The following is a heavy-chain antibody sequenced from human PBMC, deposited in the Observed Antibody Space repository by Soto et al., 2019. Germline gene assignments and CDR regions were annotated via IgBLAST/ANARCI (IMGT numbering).Heavy chain of an antibody. Sequence: SGGSLILSCAAFGFTFSSYSMHWVRQAPGKGLEWVAVISYDGSNKYYADSVKGRFTISRDNSKNTLYLQMNSLRAEDTAVYYCARDFGYYDFWSGYSSYYYYYGMDVWGQGTTVTVSS. CDR3: ARDFGYYDFWSGYSSYYYYYGMDV. V-gene: IGHV3-30-3*01. D-gene: IGHD3-3*01. J-gene: IGHJ6*02. CDR1: GFTFSSYS. CDR2: ISYDGSNK.